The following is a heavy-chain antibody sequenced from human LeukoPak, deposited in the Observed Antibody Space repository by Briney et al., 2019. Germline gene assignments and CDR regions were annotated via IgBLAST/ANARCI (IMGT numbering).Heavy chain of an antibody. Sequence: GGSLRLSCAASGFTFSRHWMGWVRQAPEKGLEWVASIKQDGSQYYVDSVKGRFFISRENAKNSVSLQMNSLRGEDTAVYYCARGPDFGDRLDYFDYWGQGTLVTVS. CDR3: ARGPDFGDRLDYFDY. V-gene: IGHV3-7*01. CDR2: IKQDGSQ. J-gene: IGHJ4*02. CDR1: GFTFSRHW. D-gene: IGHD4-17*01.